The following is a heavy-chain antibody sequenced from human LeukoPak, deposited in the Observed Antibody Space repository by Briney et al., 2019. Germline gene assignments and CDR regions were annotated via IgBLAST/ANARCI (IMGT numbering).Heavy chain of an antibody. CDR3: AKGYCSSTSCYTGYYFHMDV. Sequence: PGGSLRLSCAASGFTFSSYGMHWVRQAPGKGLEWVAFIRYDGTDKYYADSVKGRFTISRDNSKNTLYLQMNSLRAEDTAVYYCAKGYCSSTSCYTGYYFHMDVWGKGTTVTVSS. CDR1: GFTFSSYG. CDR2: IRYDGTDK. D-gene: IGHD2-2*02. V-gene: IGHV3-30*02. J-gene: IGHJ6*03.